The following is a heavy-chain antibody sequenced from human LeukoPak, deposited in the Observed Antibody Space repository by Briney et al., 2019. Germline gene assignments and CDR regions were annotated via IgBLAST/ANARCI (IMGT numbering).Heavy chain of an antibody. CDR3: AREVMDNLRFDY. Sequence: ASVKVSCKASGYTFTIYYIHLMRQAPGQGLEWMGIINPSGGDTSYAQKFQGRLTMTRDTSTNTVYMELTSLRSEDTAVYYCAREVMDNLRFDYWGQGTLVTVSS. D-gene: IGHD1-14*01. J-gene: IGHJ4*02. V-gene: IGHV1-46*01. CDR2: INPSGGDT. CDR1: GYTFTIYY.